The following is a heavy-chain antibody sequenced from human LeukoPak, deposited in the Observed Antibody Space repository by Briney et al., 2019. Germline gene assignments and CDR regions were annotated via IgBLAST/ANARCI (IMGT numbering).Heavy chain of an antibody. Sequence: GGSLRLSCTASGFTFGDFALSWVRQAPGKGLERVGFIRSKVFGGTTDYAASVKGRFTISRDDSKSIAYLQMNTLKTEDTGVYYCTRDLVAVTGDTFYYYAMDVWGQGTTVTVSS. CDR2: IRSKVFGGTT. V-gene: IGHV3-49*04. CDR1: GFTFGDFA. CDR3: TRDLVAVTGDTFYYYAMDV. J-gene: IGHJ6*02. D-gene: IGHD6-19*01.